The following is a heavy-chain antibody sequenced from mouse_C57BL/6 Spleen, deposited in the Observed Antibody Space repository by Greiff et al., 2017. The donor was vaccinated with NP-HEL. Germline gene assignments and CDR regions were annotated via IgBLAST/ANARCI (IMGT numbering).Heavy chain of an antibody. D-gene: IGHD1-1*01. J-gene: IGHJ4*01. V-gene: IGHV5-17*01. CDR2: ISSGSSTI. CDR1: GFTFSDYG. Sequence: EVKLMESGGGLVKPGGSLKLSCAASGFTFSDYGMHWVRQAPEKGLEWVAYISSGSSTIYYADTVKGRFTISRDNAKNTLFLQMTSLRSEDTAMYYCARGTTVVAPMDYWGQGTSVTVSS. CDR3: ARGTTVVAPMDY.